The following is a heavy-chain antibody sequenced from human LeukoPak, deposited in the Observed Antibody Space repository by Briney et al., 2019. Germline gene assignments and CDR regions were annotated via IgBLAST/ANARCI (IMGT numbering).Heavy chain of an antibody. CDR3: ARGKVVAGTPGQNSWDS. Sequence: SETLSLTCTVSGGSISTYYWNWIRQPAGKGLEWIERIYTTGITNYNPSLKSRVSVSVDTSKNQFSLKLSSVTAADTAVYYCARGKVVAGTPGQNSWDSWGQGTLVTVSS. J-gene: IGHJ4*02. CDR1: GGSISTYY. D-gene: IGHD6-19*01. CDR2: IYTTGIT. V-gene: IGHV4-4*07.